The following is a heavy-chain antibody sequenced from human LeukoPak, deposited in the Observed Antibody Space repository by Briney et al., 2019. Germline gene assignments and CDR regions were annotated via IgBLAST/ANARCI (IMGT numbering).Heavy chain of an antibody. Sequence: PSETLSLTCAVYDGSFGGYHWNWIRQPPGKRLEWIGEITYGGSTNYNPSLRSRVTMSVDTSKKQFSLQLTSVTAADTAVYYCVRGRYCSSANCYDYFDTWGPGTHVSVSS. V-gene: IGHV4-34*01. CDR1: DGSFGGYH. CDR3: VRGRYCSSANCYDYFDT. D-gene: IGHD2-2*01. J-gene: IGHJ5*02. CDR2: ITYGGST.